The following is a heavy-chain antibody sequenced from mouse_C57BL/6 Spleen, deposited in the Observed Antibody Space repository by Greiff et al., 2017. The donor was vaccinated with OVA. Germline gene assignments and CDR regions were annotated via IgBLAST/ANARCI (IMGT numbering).Heavy chain of an antibody. CDR1: GYTFTSYW. V-gene: IGHV1-69*01. CDR2: IDPSDSYT. J-gene: IGHJ2*01. Sequence: QVQLQQPGAELVMPGASVKLSCKASGYTFTSYWMHWVKQRPGQGLEWIGEIDPSDSYTNYNQKFKGKSTLTVDKSSSTAYMQLSSLTSEDSAVYYCATKMGSLYYFDYWGQGTTLTVSS. D-gene: IGHD2-3*01. CDR3: ATKMGSLYYFDY.